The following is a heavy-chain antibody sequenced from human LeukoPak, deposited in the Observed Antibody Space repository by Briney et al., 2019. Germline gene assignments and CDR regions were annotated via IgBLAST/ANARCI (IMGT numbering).Heavy chain of an antibody. CDR1: GFTFSDYY. J-gene: IGHJ3*02. D-gene: IGHD3-22*01. CDR3: AREPHDYYDSSGPPAGTFDI. CDR2: ISSSGSTI. V-gene: IGHV3-11*01. Sequence: GGSLRLSCAASGFTFSDYYMSWIRQAPGKGLEWVSYISSSGSTIYYADSVKGRFTISRDNAKNSLYLQMNSLRAEDTAVYYCAREPHDYYDSSGPPAGTFDIWGQGTMVTVSS.